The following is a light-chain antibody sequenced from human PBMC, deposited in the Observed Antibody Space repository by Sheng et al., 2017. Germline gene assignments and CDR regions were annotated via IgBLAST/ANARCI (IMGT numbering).Light chain of an antibody. J-gene: IGLJ2*01. Sequence: SYVLTQPPSVSVAPGQTARITCGGNNIGSKSVHWYQQKPGQAPVLVVYDDSDRPXGIPERFSGSNSGNTATLTISRVRPGMRPTITVQVWDSSSDHVVFGGGTKLTV. CDR2: DDS. V-gene: IGLV3-21*02. CDR3: QVWDSSSDHVV. CDR1: NIGSKS.